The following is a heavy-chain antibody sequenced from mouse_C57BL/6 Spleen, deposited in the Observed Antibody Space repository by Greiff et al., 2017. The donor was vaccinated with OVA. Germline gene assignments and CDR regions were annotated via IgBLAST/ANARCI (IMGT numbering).Heavy chain of an antibody. CDR2: INPNNGGT. D-gene: IGHD1-1*01. CDR3: ARLLRYFDV. J-gene: IGHJ1*03. V-gene: IGHV1-26*01. Sequence: EVQLQQSGPELVKPGASVKISCKASGYTFTDYYMNWVKQSHGKSLEWIGDINPNNGGTSYNQKFKGKATLTVEKSSSTAYMELRSLTYEDAAVYYGARLLRYFDVWGTGTTVTVSS. CDR1: GYTFTDYY.